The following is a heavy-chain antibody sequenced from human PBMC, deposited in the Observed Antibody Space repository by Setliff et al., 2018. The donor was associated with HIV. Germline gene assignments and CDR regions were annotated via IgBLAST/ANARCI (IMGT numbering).Heavy chain of an antibody. CDR3: ARDVSGSPFDY. CDR1: GGSLSGSY. J-gene: IGHJ4*02. CDR2: VNHSGST. D-gene: IGHD1-26*01. Sequence: SETLSLTRGVSGGSLSGSYWSWIRQSPEKGLEWIGEVNHSGSTNYHPSLKSRVTISVDTSKNQFFLKLSSVAAADTAVYYCARDVSGSPFDYWGQGTLVTVSS. V-gene: IGHV4-34*01.